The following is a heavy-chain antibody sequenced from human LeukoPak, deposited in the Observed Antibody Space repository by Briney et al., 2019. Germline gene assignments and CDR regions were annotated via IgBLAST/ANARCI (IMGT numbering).Heavy chain of an antibody. V-gene: IGHV1-18*01. J-gene: IGHJ3*02. CDR1: GYTFTSYG. D-gene: IGHD2-15*01. CDR3: ARDGAGYCSGGSCFGGDAFDI. Sequence: GASVKVSCKASGYTFTSYGISWVRQAPGQGLEWMGWISAYNGNTNYAQKLQGRVTMTTDTSTSTAYMELRSLRSDDTAVYYCARDGAGYCSGGSCFGGDAFDIWGQGTMVTVSS. CDR2: ISAYNGNT.